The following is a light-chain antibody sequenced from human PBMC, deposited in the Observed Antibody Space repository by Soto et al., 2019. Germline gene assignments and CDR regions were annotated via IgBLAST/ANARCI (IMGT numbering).Light chain of an antibody. CDR2: DAS. J-gene: IGKJ5*01. Sequence: EIVLTQSPGTLSLSPGERATLSCRASHSISNYLAWYQQKPGQAPRLLIYDASTRATGIPARFSGSGSGTDFTLTISSLEPEDFAVYYCQQRSDWITVGQGTRLEI. CDR3: QQRSDWIT. CDR1: HSISNY. V-gene: IGKV3-11*01.